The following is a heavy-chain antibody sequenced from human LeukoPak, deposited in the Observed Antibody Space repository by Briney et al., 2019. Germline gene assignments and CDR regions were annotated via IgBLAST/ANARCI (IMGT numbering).Heavy chain of an antibody. CDR3: ARGLGAAAGLDN. Sequence: ASVEVSCKASGYSFTDYYMHWVRPAPGQGLEWMGWINPHSGGTSYAQKFQGRVTMTRDTSISTAYMELSRLRSDDTAVYYCARGLGAAAGLDNWGQGTLVTVSS. D-gene: IGHD6-13*01. V-gene: IGHV1-2*02. CDR2: INPHSGGT. CDR1: GYSFTDYY. J-gene: IGHJ4*02.